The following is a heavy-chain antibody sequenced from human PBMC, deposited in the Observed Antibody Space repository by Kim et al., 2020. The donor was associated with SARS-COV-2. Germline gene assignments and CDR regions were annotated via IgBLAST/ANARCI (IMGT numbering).Heavy chain of an antibody. D-gene: IGHD2-21*02. J-gene: IGHJ3*02. Sequence: SETLSLTCAVSGGSVSDPTYYWGWIRQPPGKGLEWIGSIYYAGDTFYNSSLKSRVTISVDMSKNQFSLKLSSVTAADTAVYYCARVKGRYCGGDCYFAFEIWGQGTMATVSS. CDR3: ARVKGRYCGGDCYFAFEI. CDR1: GGSVSDPTYY. V-gene: IGHV4-39*07. CDR2: IYYAGDT.